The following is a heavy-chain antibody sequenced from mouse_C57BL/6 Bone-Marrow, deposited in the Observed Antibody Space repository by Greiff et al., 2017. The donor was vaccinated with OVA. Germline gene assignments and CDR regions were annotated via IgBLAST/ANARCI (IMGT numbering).Heavy chain of an antibody. CDR1: GYTFTSYW. V-gene: IGHV1-69*01. Sequence: QVQLQQPGAELVMPGASVKLSCKASGYTFTSYWMHWVKQRPGQGLEWIGAIDPSASYTNYNQKFKGKSTLTVDKSSSTAYMQRSSLTSEDSAVYYCAREEDGGCAYWGQGTLVTVSA. CDR3: AREEDGGCAY. CDR2: IDPSASYT. J-gene: IGHJ3*01.